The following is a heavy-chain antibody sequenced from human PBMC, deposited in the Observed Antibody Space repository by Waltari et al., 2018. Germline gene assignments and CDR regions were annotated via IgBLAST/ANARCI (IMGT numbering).Heavy chain of an antibody. CDR1: GESFLGYF. V-gene: IGHV4-34*01. J-gene: IGHJ4*01. D-gene: IGHD2-21*01. Sequence: QVQLHQWGAGQLKPSETLSLTCAVSGESFLGYFWGWIRQSPGKGLEWLGAIHYSGSTNYNPTLASRLGLSVDTTKKQFSLRLTSVTAADAALYFCARYGEVPPNYFFDYWGQGTLVTVSS. CDR3: ARYGEVPPNYFFDY. CDR2: IHYSGST.